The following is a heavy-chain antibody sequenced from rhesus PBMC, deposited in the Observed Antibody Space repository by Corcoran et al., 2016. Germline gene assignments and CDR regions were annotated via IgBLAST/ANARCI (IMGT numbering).Heavy chain of an antibody. Sequence: QVQLQESGPGLVKPSETLSLTCAVSGYSISSGYGWNWFRQPPGKGLDWIGYIGGRGGSTNNNPSLRSRVTSSKDTSKNQCSLKLSSVTAADTAVYYWAGGPEYSNYNRFDVWGAGVLGTVSS. D-gene: IGHD4-23*01. CDR1: GYSISSGYG. V-gene: IGHV4-127*01. CDR2: IGGRGGST. J-gene: IGHJ5-1*01. CDR3: AGGPEYSNYNRFDV.